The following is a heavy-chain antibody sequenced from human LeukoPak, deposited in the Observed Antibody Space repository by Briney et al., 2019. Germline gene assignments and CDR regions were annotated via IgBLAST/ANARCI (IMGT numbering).Heavy chain of an antibody. CDR3: ARHWTHFVRAFDI. CDR1: GYSITSGYY. Sequence: PSETLSLTCTVSGYSITSGYYWGWIRQPPGKGLEWIGSIYHSGSTFYNPSLKSRVTIAVDPSKNQFSLKLSSVTAADTAVYYCARHWTHFVRAFDIWGQGTMVTVSS. V-gene: IGHV4-38-2*02. J-gene: IGHJ3*02. CDR2: IYHSGST. D-gene: IGHD3-3*02.